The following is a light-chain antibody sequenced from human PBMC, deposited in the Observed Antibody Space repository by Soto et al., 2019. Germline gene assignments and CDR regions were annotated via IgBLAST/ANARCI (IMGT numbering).Light chain of an antibody. CDR3: LQDFNFPRT. CDR1: QGIRRD. Sequence: AIQMTQSPSSLSASVGDTLTITCRASQGIRRDLSWYQQKPGEAPKLLIYSASDLQGAVPSRFRGSGSGTDFTLTISSLQPEDFATHYCLQDFNFPRTFGQGTKVEV. CDR2: SAS. V-gene: IGKV1-6*01. J-gene: IGKJ1*01.